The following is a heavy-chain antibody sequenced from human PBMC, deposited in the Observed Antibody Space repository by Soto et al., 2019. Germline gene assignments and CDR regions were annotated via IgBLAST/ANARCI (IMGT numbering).Heavy chain of an antibody. D-gene: IGHD6-13*01. V-gene: IGHV3-23*01. CDR2: ISGGGSIT. J-gene: IGHJ4*02. Sequence: EVQLLESGGDLVQPGGSLRLSCAASGFTFTNYAMTWVRQAPGKGLEWVSTISGGGSITYYADSLKGRFTISRDNSKNTLYQQINSLRAEDTAVYYCAKTIRGGYSSSWYYFDYWGQGTLVTVSS. CDR1: GFTFTNYA. CDR3: AKTIRGGYSSSWYYFDY.